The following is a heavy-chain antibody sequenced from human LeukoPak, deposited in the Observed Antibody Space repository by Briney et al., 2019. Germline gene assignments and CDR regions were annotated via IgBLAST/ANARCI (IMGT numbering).Heavy chain of an antibody. V-gene: IGHV4-39*01. CDR3: AKSRGLSLYNE. D-gene: IGHD3/OR15-3a*01. J-gene: IGHJ4*02. CDR2: IYYTRDT. CDR1: GGSVSTSSYY. Sequence: SETLSLTCTVSGGSVSTSSYYWGWIRQPPGKGLEWIGRIYYTRDTSYTPSLKSRVTISVDTSKNQFFLKLNSVTAADTAVYYCAKSRGLSLYNEWGQGTLVTVSS.